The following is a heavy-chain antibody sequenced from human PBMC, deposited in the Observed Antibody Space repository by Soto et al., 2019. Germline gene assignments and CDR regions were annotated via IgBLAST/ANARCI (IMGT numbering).Heavy chain of an antibody. CDR2: INTANGDT. J-gene: IGHJ4*02. CDR1: GYSFTSYP. V-gene: IGHV1-3*04. CDR3: KRDNNGLGDY. Sequence: QVQLVQSGPEVKKPGASVKVSCKTSGYSFTSYPVHWVRQAPGQRLEWMGWINTANGDTKYSQTFQARITITRDTSASAAYMEVSSLRSEDSAVYYCKRDNNGLGDYWGQGTLVTVSS. D-gene: IGHD1-1*01.